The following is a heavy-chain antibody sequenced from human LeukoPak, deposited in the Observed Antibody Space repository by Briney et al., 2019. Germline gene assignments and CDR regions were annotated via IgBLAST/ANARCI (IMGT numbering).Heavy chain of an antibody. J-gene: IGHJ4*02. CDR3: AKDSAHSYYYGSGSYYQF. D-gene: IGHD3-10*01. V-gene: IGHV3-23*01. CDR1: GFTFSNYA. CDR2: ISGSAEST. Sequence: TGGSLRLSCAASGFTFSNYAMSWVRQAPGKGLKWVAAISGSAESTYYADSVKGRLTISRDNSKNTLYLQMNSLRAEGTAVCYCAKDSAHSYYYGSGSYYQFWGQGTLVTVSS.